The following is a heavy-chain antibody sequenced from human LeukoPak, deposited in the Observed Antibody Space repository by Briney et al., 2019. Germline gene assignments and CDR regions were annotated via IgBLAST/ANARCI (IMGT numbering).Heavy chain of an antibody. V-gene: IGHV3-21*01. Sequence: PGGSLRLSCAASGFTFSSYSMNWVRQAPGKGLEWVSSISSSSSSYIYYADSVKGRFTISRDNAKNSLYLQMNSLRAEDTAVYYCARDTYYYDSSGYYRNFDYWGQGTLVTVSS. D-gene: IGHD3-22*01. CDR2: ISSSSSSYI. CDR1: GFTFSSYS. J-gene: IGHJ4*02. CDR3: ARDTYYYDSSGYYRNFDY.